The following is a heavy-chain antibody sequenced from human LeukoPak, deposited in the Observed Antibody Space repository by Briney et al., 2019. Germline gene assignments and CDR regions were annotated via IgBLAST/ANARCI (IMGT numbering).Heavy chain of an antibody. D-gene: IGHD6-25*01. CDR3: AREGQRLAFDY. CDR1: GGSISSYY. CDR2: IYYSGST. Sequence: SETLSLTCTVSGGSISSYYWSWIRQPPGKGLEWIGYIYYSGSTNYNPSLKSRVTISVDTSKNQFSLKLSSVTAADTAVYYCAREGQRLAFDYWGQGTLVTVSS. J-gene: IGHJ4*02. V-gene: IGHV4-59*01.